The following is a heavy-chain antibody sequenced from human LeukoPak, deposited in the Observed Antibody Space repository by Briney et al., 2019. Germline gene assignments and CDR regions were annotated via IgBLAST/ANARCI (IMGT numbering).Heavy chain of an antibody. CDR1: GGSISNYY. V-gene: IGHV4-4*07. CDR3: ARWSNQGWYADY. Sequence: SETLSLTCTVSGGSISNYYWSWIRQPAGKGLEWIGRIYTSGSTSYNPSLKSRFTMSIDTSKNQFSLKMSSVTAADTAVYYCARWSNQGWYADYWGQGTLVTVYS. J-gene: IGHJ4*02. D-gene: IGHD6-19*01. CDR2: IYTSGST.